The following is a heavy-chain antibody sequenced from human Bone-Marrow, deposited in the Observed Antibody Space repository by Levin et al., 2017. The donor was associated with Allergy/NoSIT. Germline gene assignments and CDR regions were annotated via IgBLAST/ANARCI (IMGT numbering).Heavy chain of an antibody. Sequence: SETLSLTCTVSGSSISSSSYYWGWIRQPPGKGLEWIGSIYYSGSTYYNPSLKSRVTISVDTSKNQFSLKLSSVTAADTAVYYCVSTGSHDPWGQGTLVTVSS. J-gene: IGHJ5*02. CDR1: GSSISSSSYY. CDR3: VSTGSHDP. CDR2: IYYSGST. D-gene: IGHD3-10*01. V-gene: IGHV4-39*07.